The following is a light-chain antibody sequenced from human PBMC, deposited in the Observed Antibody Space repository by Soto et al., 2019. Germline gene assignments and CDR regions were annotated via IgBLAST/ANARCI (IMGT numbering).Light chain of an antibody. CDR3: CSYAGTSTHTV. CDR2: EVS. V-gene: IGLV2-23*02. Sequence: QSALTQPASVSGSPGQSITISCTGTSSDVGSYKLVSWYQQHPGKAPKLMISEVSKRPSGISDRFSGSKSCSTASLTISGLQAEDEADYYCCSYAGTSTHTVFGGGTQLTVL. CDR1: SSDVGSYKL. J-gene: IGLJ7*01.